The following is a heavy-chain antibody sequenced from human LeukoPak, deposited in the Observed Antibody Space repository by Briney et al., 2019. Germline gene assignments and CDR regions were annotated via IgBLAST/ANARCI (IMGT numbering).Heavy chain of an antibody. J-gene: IGHJ4*02. CDR3: ARDKGEIGHYFDY. CDR1: GFTFSRYS. V-gene: IGHV3-21*01. Sequence: GGSLRLSCAASGFTFSRYSMMWVRQAPGKGLEWVSSISSSSNYIYHADSLKGRLTISRENDKNTLYLQMNSLPADDTAGYYCARDKGEIGHYFDYWGQGTLVTVSS. D-gene: IGHD3-16*01. CDR2: ISSSSNYI.